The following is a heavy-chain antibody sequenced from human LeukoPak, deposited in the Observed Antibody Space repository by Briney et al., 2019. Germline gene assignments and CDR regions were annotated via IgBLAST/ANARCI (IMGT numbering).Heavy chain of an antibody. CDR3: ASSAEPSSVSDI. Sequence: GESLKISCKGSGYSFTSYWIGWVRQMPGKGLEWMGIIYPGDSDTRYSPSFQGQVTISADKSISTAYLQWRSLKATATAMYYCASSAEPSSVSDIWGQGTMVTVSS. D-gene: IGHD6-13*01. V-gene: IGHV5-51*01. J-gene: IGHJ3*02. CDR1: GYSFTSYW. CDR2: IYPGDSDT.